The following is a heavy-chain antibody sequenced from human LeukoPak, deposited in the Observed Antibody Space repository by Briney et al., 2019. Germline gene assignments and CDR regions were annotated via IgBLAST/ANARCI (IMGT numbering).Heavy chain of an antibody. D-gene: IGHD6-13*01. CDR3: ARQEQQLVNWFDP. CDR1: GYGFTSSW. J-gene: IGHJ5*02. Sequence: GESLKISCKGSGYGFTSSWIGWVRQMPGKGLGWMGIIYPGDSDTRYSPSFQGQVTISADKSISTAYLQWSSLKASDTAMYYCARQEQQLVNWFDPWGQGTLVTVSS. V-gene: IGHV5-51*01. CDR2: IYPGDSDT.